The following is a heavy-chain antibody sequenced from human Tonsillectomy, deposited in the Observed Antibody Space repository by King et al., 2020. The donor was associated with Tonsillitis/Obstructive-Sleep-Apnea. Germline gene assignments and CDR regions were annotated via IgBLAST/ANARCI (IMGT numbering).Heavy chain of an antibody. CDR1: GFTFSNYW. V-gene: IGHV3-7*04. CDR3: ARSRLAVTHTGVSFRY. Sequence: QLVQSGGGLVQRGGSLRLSCAASGFTFSNYWMSWVRQAPGKGLEGVANIKQDGSEKYFVDSVKGRFTISRDNAKNSLYLQMNSLRAEDTAVYYCARSRLAVTHTGVSFRYWGQGTLVTVSS. D-gene: IGHD6-19*01. J-gene: IGHJ4*02. CDR2: IKQDGSEK.